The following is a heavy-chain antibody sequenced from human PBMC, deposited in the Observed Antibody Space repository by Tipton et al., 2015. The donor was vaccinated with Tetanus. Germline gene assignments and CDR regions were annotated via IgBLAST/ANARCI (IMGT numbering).Heavy chain of an antibody. D-gene: IGHD4-17*01. J-gene: IGHJ4*02. CDR2: IISSGGTT. CDR3: ARLYGDYFHAMGY. CDR1: GFRFSSYG. Sequence: VQLVQSGGGVVQPGRSLTLSCEASGFRFSSYGMHWVRQAPGKGLEWVARIISSGGTTNYADSVKGRFTISRDNSKNTLYLQMTSLRAEDTAVYYCARLYGDYFHAMGYWGQGTLVTVSS. V-gene: IGHV3-23*04.